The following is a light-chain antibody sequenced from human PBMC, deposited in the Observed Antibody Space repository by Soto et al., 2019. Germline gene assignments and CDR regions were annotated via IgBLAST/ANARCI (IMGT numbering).Light chain of an antibody. J-gene: IGKJ4*01. Sequence: EIVLTQSPATLSLSPGERATLSCRASQSVSSYLAWYQQKPGQAPSLLIYDASNRATGIPARFSGSGSGTDFTLTISSLEPEDFAVYYCQQRSNWPPAFGGGTKVEFK. CDR3: QQRSNWPPA. CDR1: QSVSSY. V-gene: IGKV3-11*01. CDR2: DAS.